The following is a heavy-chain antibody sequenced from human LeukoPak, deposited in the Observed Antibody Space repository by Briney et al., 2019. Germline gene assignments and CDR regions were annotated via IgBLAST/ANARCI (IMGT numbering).Heavy chain of an antibody. CDR1: GGSFSGYW. J-gene: IGHJ4*02. CDR3: ARTRIHYFDY. V-gene: IGHV4-34*01. Sequence: PSETLSLTCAVSGGSFSGYWWCWIRQSPGAGLEWIGEISQNGETNYNPSFESRVTVSLDTSKKQFSLHLSSVTAADTAVYYCARTRIHYFDYWGQGTLVTVSS. D-gene: IGHD3-3*02. CDR2: ISQNGET.